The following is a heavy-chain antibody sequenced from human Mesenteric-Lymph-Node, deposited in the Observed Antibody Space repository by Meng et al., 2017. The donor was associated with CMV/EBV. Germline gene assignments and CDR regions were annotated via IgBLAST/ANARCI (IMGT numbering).Heavy chain of an antibody. CDR2: IYSDGSST. CDR1: GFTFNNYA. CDR3: AKDGEMEGYFDY. V-gene: IGHV3-23*03. D-gene: IGHD5-24*01. Sequence: GESLKISCAATGFTFNNYAMSWVRQAPGRGLEWVSVIYSDGSSTYYADSVKGRFAISRDNSKTTLYLQMNSLRAEDTAVYYCAKDGEMEGYFDYWGQGTLVTVSS. J-gene: IGHJ4*02.